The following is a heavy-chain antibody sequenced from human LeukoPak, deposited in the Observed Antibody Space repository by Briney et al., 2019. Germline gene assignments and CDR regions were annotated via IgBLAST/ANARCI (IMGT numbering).Heavy chain of an antibody. J-gene: IGHJ4*02. Sequence: GGSLRLSCAASGFTFSSYSMNWVRQAPGKGLEWVSFISSSSNTIYYADSVKGRFTISRDNAKNSLYLQMNSLRAEDTAVYYCARGYSPDCSTSCPEDPYYFDYWGQGTLVTVSS. D-gene: IGHD2-2*01. CDR2: ISSSSNTI. CDR1: GFTFSSYS. CDR3: ARGYSPDCSTSCPEDPYYFDY. V-gene: IGHV3-48*01.